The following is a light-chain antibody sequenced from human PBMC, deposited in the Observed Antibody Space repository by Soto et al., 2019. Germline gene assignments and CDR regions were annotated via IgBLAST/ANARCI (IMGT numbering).Light chain of an antibody. CDR3: QQYGNSPYT. CDR2: DAS. J-gene: IGKJ2*01. CDR1: QSGSSSY. Sequence: EIVLTQSPATLSLSPGERATLSCGASQSGSSSYLAWYQQKPGLAPRLLIYDASSRATGIPDRFSGSGSGTDFTLTISRLEPEDFAVYYCQQYGNSPYTFGPGTKLAIK. V-gene: IGKV3D-20*01.